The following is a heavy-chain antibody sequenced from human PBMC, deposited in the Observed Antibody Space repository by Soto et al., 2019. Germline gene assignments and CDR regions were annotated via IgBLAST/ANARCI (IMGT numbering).Heavy chain of an antibody. Sequence: ASVKVSCKASGYKFTAYYMHWVRQAPGQGLEWMGWINPGSGATSYAQTFQGRVTMTRDTSINTVYMEVTSLRPDDTAVYYCARDLGYDSSGSIGSFDYWGQGTLVTVSS. CDR3: ARDLGYDSSGSIGSFDY. J-gene: IGHJ4*02. CDR1: GYKFTAYY. CDR2: INPGSGAT. D-gene: IGHD3-22*01. V-gene: IGHV1-2*02.